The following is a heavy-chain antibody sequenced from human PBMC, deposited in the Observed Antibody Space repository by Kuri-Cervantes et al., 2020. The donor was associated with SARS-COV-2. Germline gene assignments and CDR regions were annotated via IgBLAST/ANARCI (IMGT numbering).Heavy chain of an antibody. Sequence: SVKVSCKASGGTFSSYAISWVRQAPGQGLEWMGGIIPIFGTASYAQKFQGRVTITTYSSTSTAYLELRNLRSDDTAVYYCARAGAEVTSHFDYWGQGTLVTVSS. D-gene: IGHD2-21*02. V-gene: IGHV1-69*05. J-gene: IGHJ4*02. CDR3: ARAGAEVTSHFDY. CDR1: GGTFSSYA. CDR2: IIPIFGTA.